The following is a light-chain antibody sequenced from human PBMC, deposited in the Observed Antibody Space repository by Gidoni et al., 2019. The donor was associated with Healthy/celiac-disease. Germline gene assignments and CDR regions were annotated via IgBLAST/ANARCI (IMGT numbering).Light chain of an antibody. CDR3: QQYDNLPPELT. J-gene: IGKJ4*01. Sequence: DIQMTQSPSSLSASVGDRVTITCQASQDISNYLNWYQQKPGKAPKLLIYDASNLETGVPSRFSGRGSGTDFTFTISSLQPEDIATYYCQQYDNLPPELTFGGGTKVEIK. V-gene: IGKV1-33*01. CDR2: DAS. CDR1: QDISNY.